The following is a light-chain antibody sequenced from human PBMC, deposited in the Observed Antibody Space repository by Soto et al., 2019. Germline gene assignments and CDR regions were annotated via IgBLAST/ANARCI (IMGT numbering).Light chain of an antibody. CDR1: QSVSSSY. CDR3: QQYNNWPRT. Sequence: EIVLTHSPGTLSLSPGERATLSCSASQSVSSSYLAWYQQKPGQAPRLLIYGASSRAAGIPDRFSGSGSGTDFTLTISSLQSEDFAVYYCQQYNNWPRTFGQGTKVDIK. CDR2: GAS. J-gene: IGKJ1*01. V-gene: IGKV3-20*01.